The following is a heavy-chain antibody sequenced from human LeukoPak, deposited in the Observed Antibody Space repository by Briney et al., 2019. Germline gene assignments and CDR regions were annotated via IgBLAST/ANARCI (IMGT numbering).Heavy chain of an antibody. J-gene: IGHJ4*02. CDR2: ISSIGTI. CDR1: GFTFSDYY. V-gene: IGHV3-69-1*01. CDR3: ARVQGGGYRTADY. Sequence: KPGGSLRLSCAASGFTFSDYYMSWIRQAPGKGLEWVSYISSIGTIYYADSVKGRFTISRDNSKNTLFLQMNSLRGEDTAMYYCARVQGGGYRTADYWGQGTLVTVSS. D-gene: IGHD6-19*01.